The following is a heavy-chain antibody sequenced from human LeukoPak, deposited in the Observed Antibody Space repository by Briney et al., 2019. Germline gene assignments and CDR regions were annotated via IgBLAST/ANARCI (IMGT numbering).Heavy chain of an antibody. J-gene: IGHJ4*02. CDR3: AKDNYYDSSGYYNY. D-gene: IGHD3-22*01. V-gene: IGHV3-30*02. Sequence: GGSLRLSCAASGFTFSSYGIHWVRQAPGKGLEWVTFIPYDGLNRIYADSVEGRFTISRDNAKNSLYLQMNSLRAEDTALYYCAKDNYYDSSGYYNYWGQGTLVTVSS. CDR2: IPYDGLNR. CDR1: GFTFSSYG.